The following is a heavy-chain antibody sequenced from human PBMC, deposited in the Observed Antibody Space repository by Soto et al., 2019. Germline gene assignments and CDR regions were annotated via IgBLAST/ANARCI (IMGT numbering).Heavy chain of an antibody. Sequence: YTFTSYGISWVRQAPGQGLEWMGWISAYNGNRNYAQKLQGRVTMTTDTSTSTAYMELRSLRSDDTVVYYCARGRAYYDSSGYFDDAFDIWGQGTMVTVSS. V-gene: IGHV1-18*01. D-gene: IGHD3-22*01. CDR1: YTFTSYG. CDR2: ISAYNGNR. CDR3: ARGRAYYDSSGYFDDAFDI. J-gene: IGHJ3*02.